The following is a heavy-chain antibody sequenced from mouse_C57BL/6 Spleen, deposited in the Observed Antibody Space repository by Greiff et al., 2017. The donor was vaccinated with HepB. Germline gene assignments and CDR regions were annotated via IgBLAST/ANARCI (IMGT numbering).Heavy chain of an antibody. D-gene: IGHD2-5*01. CDR1: GYAFSSYW. V-gene: IGHV1-80*01. CDR2: IYPGDGDT. Sequence: VQLQQSGAELVKPGASAKISCKASGYAFSSYWMNWVKQRPGKGLEWIGQIYPGDGDTNYNGKFKGKATLTADKSSSTAYMQLSSLTSEDSAVYFCARSSDYSKGAWFAYWGQGTLVTVSA. CDR3: ARSSDYSKGAWFAY. J-gene: IGHJ3*01.